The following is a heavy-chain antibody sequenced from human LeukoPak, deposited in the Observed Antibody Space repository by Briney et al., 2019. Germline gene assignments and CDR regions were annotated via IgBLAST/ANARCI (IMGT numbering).Heavy chain of an antibody. CDR3: ARERWHCRVNCYSVYYYALDV. D-gene: IGHD2-15*01. J-gene: IGHJ6*02. CDR2: INPGNGDT. V-gene: IGHV1-3*01. CDR1: GYTFTNYA. Sequence: GASVKVSCKGSGYTFTNYAVHWVRQAPGQRLEWLGWINPGNGDTKYSQNFQGRVTVTSDTSAATAYVELNSLTSVDTAVYYCARERWHCRVNCYSVYYYALDVWGQGTTVTVSS.